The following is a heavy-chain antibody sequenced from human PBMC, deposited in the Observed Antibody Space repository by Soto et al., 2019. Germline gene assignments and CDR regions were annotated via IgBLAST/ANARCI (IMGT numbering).Heavy chain of an antibody. J-gene: IGHJ6*02. D-gene: IGHD6-19*01. Sequence: QVQLQQWGAGLLKPSETLSLTCAVYGGSFSGYYWTWIRQPPGKGLEWIGQINHGGSTIDNPSLNSRVTMSIDTSKNQFSLRLTSVTAAETGVYYCARARGRSSGWGAYYYYGLDVWGQGTTVTVSS. CDR3: ARARGRSSGWGAYYYYGLDV. CDR1: GGSFSGYY. CDR2: INHGGST. V-gene: IGHV4-34*01.